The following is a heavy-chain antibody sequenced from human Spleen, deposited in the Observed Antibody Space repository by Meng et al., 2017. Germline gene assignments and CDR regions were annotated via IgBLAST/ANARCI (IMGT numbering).Heavy chain of an antibody. CDR3: RLASFMGDCVDY. D-gene: IGHD2-21*01. CDR1: GGSFSAYD. CDR2: INHPPPP. Sequence: QVQVQQWGAGLLKPSETLSLTCAFYGGSFSAYDWSWIRQPPGKGLEWLGQINHPPPPPDTPSLKSRVTISIDTSRNQLSLKLSSVTAADTAVYYCRLASFMGDCVDYWGQGTLVTVSS. V-gene: IGHV4-34*01. J-gene: IGHJ4*02.